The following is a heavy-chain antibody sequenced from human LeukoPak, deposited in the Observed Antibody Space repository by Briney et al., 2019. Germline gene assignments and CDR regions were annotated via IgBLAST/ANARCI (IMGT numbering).Heavy chain of an antibody. V-gene: IGHV3-23*01. Sequence: GGSLRPSCAASGFTFSSYAMSWVRQAPGKGLEWVSGISGSGGYTHYADSVKGRFTISRDNSKNTLYLQMSSLGVEDTAVYSCAKRAPGAPDGLLDYWGQGTLVTVSS. CDR3: AKRAPGAPDGLLDY. J-gene: IGHJ4*02. CDR2: ISGSGGYT. CDR1: GFTFSSYA. D-gene: IGHD4/OR15-4a*01.